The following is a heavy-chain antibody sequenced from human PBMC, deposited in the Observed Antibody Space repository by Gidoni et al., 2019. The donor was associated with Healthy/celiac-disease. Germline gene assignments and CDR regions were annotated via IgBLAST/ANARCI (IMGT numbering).Heavy chain of an antibody. CDR3: ARVGRSPLLEVDY. CDR2: IYYSGNT. CDR1: GGSFSSGGYY. Sequence: QVQLQESGPGLVKPSQTLSLTCTVSGGSFSSGGYYVSWIRQHPGKGLEWIGYIYYSGNTHYNPSLKSRVTISVDTSKNQFSLKLSSVTAADTAVYYCARVGRSPLLEVDYWGQGTLVTVSS. J-gene: IGHJ4*02. D-gene: IGHD3-3*01. V-gene: IGHV4-31*03.